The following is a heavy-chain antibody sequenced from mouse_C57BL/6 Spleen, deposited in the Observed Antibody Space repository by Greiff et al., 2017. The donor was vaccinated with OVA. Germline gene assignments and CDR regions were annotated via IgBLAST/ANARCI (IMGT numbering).Heavy chain of an antibody. J-gene: IGHJ3*01. CDR3: ARHEEGYYGSSLAWFAY. V-gene: IGHV1-62-2*01. CDR1: GYTFTEYT. D-gene: IGHD1-1*01. Sequence: VKVVESGAELVKPGASVKLSCKASGYTFTEYTIHWVKQRSGQGLEWIGWFYPGSGSIKYNEKFKDKATLTADKSSRTVYMELSRLTSEDSAVYFCARHEEGYYGSSLAWFAYWGQGTLVTVSA. CDR2: FYPGSGSI.